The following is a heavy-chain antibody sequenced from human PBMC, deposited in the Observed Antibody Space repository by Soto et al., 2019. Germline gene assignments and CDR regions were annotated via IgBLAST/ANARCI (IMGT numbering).Heavy chain of an antibody. V-gene: IGHV3-23*01. Sequence: GGSLRLSCAASGFPFSDYPMSWVRQAPGEGLEWVSTIDDTGAGTYYADSVRGRFTISRDNSKNTLYLQMSSLRADDTAVYYCAKQAPYLVTEKTRSPGVDIWGQGTTVTVSS. CDR3: AKQAPYLVTEKTRSPGVDI. D-gene: IGHD1-7*01. CDR2: IDDTGAGT. J-gene: IGHJ6*02. CDR1: GFPFSDYP.